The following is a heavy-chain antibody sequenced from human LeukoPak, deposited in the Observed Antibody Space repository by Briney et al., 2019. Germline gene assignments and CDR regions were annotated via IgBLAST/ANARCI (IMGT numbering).Heavy chain of an antibody. V-gene: IGHV3-23*01. CDR1: GFTFSTYA. J-gene: IGHJ4*02. Sequence: GGSLRLSCAASGFTFSTYAVDWVRQAPGKGLEWVSTISGSGDSTYYADSVKGRFTISRDNSKDTLYLQMSSVRAEDTAVYYCAKESIFGVVRREVYFDYWGQGTLVTVSS. CDR3: AKESIFGVVRREVYFDY. CDR2: ISGSGDST. D-gene: IGHD3-3*01.